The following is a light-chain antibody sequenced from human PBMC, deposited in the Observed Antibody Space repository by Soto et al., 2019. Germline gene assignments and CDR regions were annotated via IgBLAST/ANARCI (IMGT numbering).Light chain of an antibody. CDR2: EDS. Sequence: QSALTQPASVSGSPGQSITISCTGTSSDAGSYNFVSWYQQHPGKAPKVMIYEDSKRPSGVSNRFSGSKSGNTASLTISGLQAEDEADHYCCSYASSSTYWVFGGGTKLTVL. CDR1: SSDAGSYNF. J-gene: IGLJ3*02. CDR3: CSYASSSTYWV. V-gene: IGLV2-23*01.